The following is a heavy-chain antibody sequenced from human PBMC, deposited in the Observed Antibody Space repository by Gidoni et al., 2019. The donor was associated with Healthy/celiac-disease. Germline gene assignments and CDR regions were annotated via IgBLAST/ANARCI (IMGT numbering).Heavy chain of an antibody. D-gene: IGHD4-17*01. J-gene: IGHJ5*02. V-gene: IGHV1-69*01. CDR1: GGPFSSYA. Sequence: VQLVQSGAEVKKPGSSVKVSCQASGGPFSSYAIRWGRQAPGQGLEWMGGIIPIFGTANYAQKCQGRVTITADESTSTAYMELSSLRSEDTAVYYCARDSMTTVVEIPSGGDNWFDPWGQGTLVTVSS. CDR2: IIPIFGTA. CDR3: ARDSMTTVVEIPSGGDNWFDP.